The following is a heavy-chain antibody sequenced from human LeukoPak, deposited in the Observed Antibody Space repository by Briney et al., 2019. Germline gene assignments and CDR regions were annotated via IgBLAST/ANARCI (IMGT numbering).Heavy chain of an antibody. V-gene: IGHV3-21*01. Sequence: GGSERLSCAASGFTFSSYSMNWVRHAPGEGLEWVSSISSSSSYIYHAHSVKGRFTISRDNAKNSLYLQMNSLRAEDTAVYYCARDSDPGYWGQGTLVTVSS. CDR2: ISSSSSYI. J-gene: IGHJ4*02. CDR1: GFTFSSYS. CDR3: ARDSDPGY.